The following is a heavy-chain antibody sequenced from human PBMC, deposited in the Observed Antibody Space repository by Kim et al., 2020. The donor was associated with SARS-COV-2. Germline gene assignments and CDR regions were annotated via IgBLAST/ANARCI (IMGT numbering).Heavy chain of an antibody. Sequence: SETLSLTCTVSGGSISSGDFYWSWIRQPPGKGLEWIGFIYYSGFTYYHPSLATRITMSVDTSKNQFSLKLSSVTAADTAVYYCARARDRGRGTFVIWGQG. V-gene: IGHV4-30-4*01. D-gene: IGHD2-21*02. CDR2: IYYSGFT. CDR3: ARARDRGRGTFVI. CDR1: GGSISSGDFY. J-gene: IGHJ3*02.